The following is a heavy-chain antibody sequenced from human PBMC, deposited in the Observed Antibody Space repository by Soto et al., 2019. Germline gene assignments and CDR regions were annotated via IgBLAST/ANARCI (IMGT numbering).Heavy chain of an antibody. CDR1: GFTFSSYS. CDR3: ASLGAAYQLLDNGVQH. CDR2: ISSSSSYI. J-gene: IGHJ1*01. Sequence: EVQLVESGGGLVKPGGSLRLSCAASGFTFSSYSMNWVRQAPGQGLEWVSSISSSSSYIYYADSVKGRFTISRDNAKNSLYLQMNSLRAEDKAVYYCASLGAAYQLLDNGVQHWGQGTLVTVSS. D-gene: IGHD2-2*01. V-gene: IGHV3-21*01.